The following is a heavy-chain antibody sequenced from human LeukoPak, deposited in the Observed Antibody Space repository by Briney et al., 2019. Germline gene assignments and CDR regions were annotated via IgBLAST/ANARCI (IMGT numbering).Heavy chain of an antibody. V-gene: IGHV1-2*02. Sequence: ASVKVSCKAFGYTFTDYYMHWVRQAPGQGLEWMGWINPNSGGTNFAQKFQGRVTMTRDTSISTAYMELSRLRSEDTAVYYCARTPRNGYIEGYWGQGTLVTVSS. CDR2: INPNSGGT. CDR3: ARTPRNGYIEGY. CDR1: GYTFTDYY. D-gene: IGHD5-24*01. J-gene: IGHJ4*02.